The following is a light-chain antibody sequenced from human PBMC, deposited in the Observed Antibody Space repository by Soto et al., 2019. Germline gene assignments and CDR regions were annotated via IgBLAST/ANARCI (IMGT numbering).Light chain of an antibody. CDR3: QQYYSYS. CDR2: AAS. CDR1: QGISSY. Sequence: AIRMTQSPSPLSASTGDRVTITCRASQGISSYLAWYQQKPGKAPKLLIYAASTLQSGVPSRFSGSGSGTDFTLTISCLQSEDFETYYCQQYYSYSFGGGTKVDIK. V-gene: IGKV1-8*01. J-gene: IGKJ4*01.